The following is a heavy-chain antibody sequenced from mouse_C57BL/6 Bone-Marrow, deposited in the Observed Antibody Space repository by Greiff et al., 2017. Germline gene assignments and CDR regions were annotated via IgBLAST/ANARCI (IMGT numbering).Heavy chain of an antibody. CDR3: ANDGYYWFAY. D-gene: IGHD2-3*01. CDR2: INPNNGGT. V-gene: IGHV1-26*01. CDR1: GYTFTDYY. J-gene: IGHJ3*01. Sequence: QLQQSGPELVKPGASVKISCKASGYTFTDYYMNWVKQSHGKSLEWIGDINPNNGGTSYNQKFKGKATLTVDKSSSTAYMELRSLTSEDSAVYYCANDGYYWFAYWGQGTLVTVSA.